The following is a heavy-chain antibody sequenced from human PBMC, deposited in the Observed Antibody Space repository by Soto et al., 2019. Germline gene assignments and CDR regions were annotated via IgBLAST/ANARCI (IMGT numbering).Heavy chain of an antibody. Sequence: ASVKVSCKASGYTFTGYYMHWVRQAPGRGLEWMGWINPNSGGTNYAQKFQGRVTMTRDTSISTAYMELSRLRSDDTAVYYCATFLTAAGDYSYYGMDVWGQGTTVTVSS. V-gene: IGHV1-2*02. CDR2: INPNSGGT. J-gene: IGHJ6*02. CDR1: GYTFTGYY. D-gene: IGHD6-13*01. CDR3: ATFLTAAGDYSYYGMDV.